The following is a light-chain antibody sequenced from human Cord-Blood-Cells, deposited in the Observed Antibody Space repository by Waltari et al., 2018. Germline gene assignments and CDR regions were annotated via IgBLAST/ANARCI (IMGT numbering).Light chain of an antibody. CDR1: SSDVGGYNY. CDR3: SSYTSSSTRV. Sequence: QSDLTQPASVSGSPGQSITISCTGTSSDVGGYNYVSWYQQHPGKAPKLMICDVSNRPSGVSNRFSGSKSGNTASLTISGLQAEDEADYYCSSYTSSSTRVVGGGTKLTVL. V-gene: IGLV2-14*01. CDR2: DVS. J-gene: IGLJ3*02.